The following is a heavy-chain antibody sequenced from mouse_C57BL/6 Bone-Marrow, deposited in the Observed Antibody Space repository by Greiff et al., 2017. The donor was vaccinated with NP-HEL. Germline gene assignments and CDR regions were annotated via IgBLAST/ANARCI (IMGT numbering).Heavy chain of an antibody. Sequence: ESGPGLVKPSQSLSLTCSVTGYSITSGYYWNWIRQLPGNKLEWMGYISYDGSNNYNPSLKNRITITRDTSKNQFFLKFNSVTTEDTATYYCARGGYDGYYVVFDYWGQGTTLTVSS. CDR2: ISYDGSN. CDR3: ARGGYDGYYVVFDY. V-gene: IGHV3-6*01. J-gene: IGHJ2*01. D-gene: IGHD2-3*01. CDR1: GYSITSGYY.